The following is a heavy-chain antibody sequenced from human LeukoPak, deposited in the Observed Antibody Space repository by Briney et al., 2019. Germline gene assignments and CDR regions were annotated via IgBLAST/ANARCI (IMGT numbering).Heavy chain of an antibody. CDR1: GGSISSGGYY. J-gene: IGHJ3*02. CDR3: ARLTGTTAFDI. CDR2: IYYSGST. V-gene: IGHV4-31*03. Sequence: SETLSLTCTVSGGSISSGGYYWSWIRQHLGKGLEWIGYIYYSGSTYYNPSLKSRVTISVDTSKNQFSLKLSSVTAADTAVYYCARLTGTTAFDIWGQGTMVTVSS. D-gene: IGHD1-7*01.